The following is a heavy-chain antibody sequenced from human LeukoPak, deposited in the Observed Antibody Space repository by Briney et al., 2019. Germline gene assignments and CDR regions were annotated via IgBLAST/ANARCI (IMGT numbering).Heavy chain of an antibody. V-gene: IGHV1-18*01. J-gene: IGHJ6*03. D-gene: IGHD3-22*01. CDR3: ARGEVVIPPHSTYYYYYMDV. Sequence: ASVKVSCKASGYTFTSYGISWVRQAPGQGLEWMGWISAYNGNTNYAQKFQGRVTMTEDTSTDTAYMELSSLRSEDTAVYYCARGEVVIPPHSTYYYYYMDVWGKGTTVTVSS. CDR1: GYTFTSYG. CDR2: ISAYNGNT.